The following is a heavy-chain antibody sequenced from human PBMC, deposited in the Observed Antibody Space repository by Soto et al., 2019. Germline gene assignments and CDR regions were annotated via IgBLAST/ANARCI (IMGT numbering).Heavy chain of an antibody. Sequence: GASVKVSCKASGGTFTNYAISWVRQAPGQGLEWMGGIIPIFGTTHYSQKVQGRVTITADKSTRTAFMELSSLRSEETAMYYCARGNVVVVPENTSSFYYHYGMDVWGQGTTVTVSS. CDR3: ARGNVVVVPENTSSFYYHYGMDV. D-gene: IGHD2-15*01. J-gene: IGHJ6*02. CDR1: GGTFTNYA. CDR2: IIPIFGTT. V-gene: IGHV1-69*06.